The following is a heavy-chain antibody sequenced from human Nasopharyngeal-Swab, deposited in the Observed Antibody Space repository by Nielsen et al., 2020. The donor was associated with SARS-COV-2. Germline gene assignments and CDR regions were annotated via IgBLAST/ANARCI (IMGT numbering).Heavy chain of an antibody. V-gene: IGHV3-23*01. J-gene: IGHJ6*03. D-gene: IGHD6-13*01. Sequence: VRQMPGKGLEWVSTLSGTGESTYYADSVTGRFAISRDNSNNTLYLQMHGLRAEDTAIYFCAKAWAAAGLSFYYYMDFWGKVPTLPVSS. CDR2: LSGTGEST. CDR3: AKAWAAAGLSFYYYMDF.